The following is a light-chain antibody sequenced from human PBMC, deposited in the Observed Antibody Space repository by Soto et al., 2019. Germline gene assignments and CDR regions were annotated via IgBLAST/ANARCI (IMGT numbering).Light chain of an antibody. J-gene: IGKJ4*01. CDR3: QHRSSWPLT. V-gene: IGKV3-11*01. Sequence: EVVLTQSPATLSLSPGDRATLSCRASQSVTIKLVWYQQRPGQAPRLLIYDASTRATGIPARFSGSGSGTDFTLTISSLEPEDFAVYFCQHRSSWPLTFGGGTKVEI. CDR1: QSVTIK. CDR2: DAS.